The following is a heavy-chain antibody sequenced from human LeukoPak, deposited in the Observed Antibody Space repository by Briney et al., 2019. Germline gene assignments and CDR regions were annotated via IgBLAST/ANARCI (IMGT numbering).Heavy chain of an antibody. D-gene: IGHD1-7*01. V-gene: IGHV1-18*01. CDR3: ARLPGGRTGTTNYYYYYYMDV. Sequence: GASVKVSCKASGYTFTSYGISWVRQAPGQGLEWMGWISAYNGNTNYAQKLQGRVTMTTDTSTSTAYMELRSLRSDDTAVYYCARLPGGRTGTTNYYYYYYMDVWGKGTTVTVSS. J-gene: IGHJ6*03. CDR2: ISAYNGNT. CDR1: GYTFTSYG.